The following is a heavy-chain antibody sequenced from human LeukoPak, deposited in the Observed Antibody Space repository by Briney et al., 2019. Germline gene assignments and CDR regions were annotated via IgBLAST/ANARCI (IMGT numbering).Heavy chain of an antibody. D-gene: IGHD3-10*01. V-gene: IGHV1-24*01. CDR3: ATIITMVRGVIIAAPAGGYNWFDP. CDR2: FDPEDGET. J-gene: IGHJ5*02. CDR1: GYTLTEFS. Sequence: ASVKVSCKVSGYTLTEFSMHWVRQAPGKGLEWMGGFDPEDGETIYAQKFQGRVTMTEDTSTDTAYMELSSLRSEDTAVYYCATIITMVRGVIIAAPAGGYNWFDPWGQGTLVTVSS.